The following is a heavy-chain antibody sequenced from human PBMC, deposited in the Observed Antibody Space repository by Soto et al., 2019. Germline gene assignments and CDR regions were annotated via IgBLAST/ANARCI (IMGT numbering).Heavy chain of an antibody. CDR3: ARDFGDIVATDWSYFDY. D-gene: IGHD5-12*01. V-gene: IGHV3-11*01. J-gene: IGHJ4*02. CDR2: ISSSGSTI. CDR1: GFTFSDYY. Sequence: GSLRLSCSASGFTFSDYYMNWIRQAPGKGLEWVSYISSSGSTIYYADSVKGRFTISRDNAKNSLYLQMNSLRAEDTAVYYCARDFGDIVATDWSYFDYWGQGTLVTVSS.